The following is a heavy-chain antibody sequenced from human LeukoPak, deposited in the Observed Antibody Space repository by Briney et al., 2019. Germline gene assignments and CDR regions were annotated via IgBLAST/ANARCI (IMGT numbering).Heavy chain of an antibody. CDR1: GFNFNIFY. D-gene: IGHD2-2*01. J-gene: IGHJ6*02. Sequence: PGGSLRLSCAASGFNFNIFYMSWVRQAPGKGLEWVSYISSDGDTIYYADSVKGRFTISRDNAKNSLYLQMNSLRAEDTAVYYCARDDDCSSTSCYYYYGMDVWGQGTTVTVSS. CDR2: ISSDGDTI. CDR3: ARDDDCSSTSCYYYYGMDV. V-gene: IGHV3-11*04.